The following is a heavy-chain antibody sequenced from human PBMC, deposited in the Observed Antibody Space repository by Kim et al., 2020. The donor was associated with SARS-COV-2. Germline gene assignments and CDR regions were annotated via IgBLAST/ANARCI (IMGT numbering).Heavy chain of an antibody. D-gene: IGHD3-10*01. J-gene: IGHJ5*02. CDR3: ASSSYGSGTYYPNWFDP. CDR1: GFTFSSYN. Sequence: GGSLRLSCTASGFTFSSYNMNWVRQAPGKGLEWVSYITSSSSTIYYADSVKGRFTISRDNAKNLLYLQMNSLRDEDTAVYYCASSSYGSGTYYPNWFDPWGQGTLVTVSS. CDR2: ITSSSSTI. V-gene: IGHV3-48*02.